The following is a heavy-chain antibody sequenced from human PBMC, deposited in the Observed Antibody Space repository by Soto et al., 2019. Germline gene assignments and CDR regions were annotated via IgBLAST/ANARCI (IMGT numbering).Heavy chain of an antibody. D-gene: IGHD5-12*01. Sequence: EVQLLESGGGLVQPGGSLRLSSAVSGFRYSTYGVTWVRQAPGKGLEWVSGVSGGSGTTHYKDSVRGRFTVTGDNSKNTVYLEMNSLRLEDTAVYYCTRGNGYADYWGQGTLVTVS. CDR1: GFRYSTYG. V-gene: IGHV3-23*01. J-gene: IGHJ4*02. CDR3: TRGNGYADY. CDR2: VSGGSGTT.